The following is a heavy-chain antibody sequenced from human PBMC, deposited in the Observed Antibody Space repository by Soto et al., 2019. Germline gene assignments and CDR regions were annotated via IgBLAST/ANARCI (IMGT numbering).Heavy chain of an antibody. D-gene: IGHD4-4*01. CDR1: GFTFSSYG. V-gene: IGHV3-30*18. J-gene: IGHJ6*04. Sequence: GGSLRLSCAASGFTFSSYGMHWVRQAPGKGLEWVAVISYDGSNKYYADSVKGRFTISRDNSKNTLYLQMNSLRAEDTAVYYCAKMLFVGWDYRVNGGYYGIDVCEKGTTVSVSS. CDR3: AKMLFVGWDYRVNGGYYGIDV. CDR2: ISYDGSNK.